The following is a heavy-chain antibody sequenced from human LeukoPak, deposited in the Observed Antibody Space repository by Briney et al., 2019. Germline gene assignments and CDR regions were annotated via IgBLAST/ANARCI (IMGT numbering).Heavy chain of an antibody. V-gene: IGHV1-18*01. CDR3: ARIRIAAAGRNWFDP. CDR1: GYTFTSYG. Sequence: ASVKVSCKASGYTFTSYGISWVRQAPGQGLEWMGWIRVYNGNTNYAQKLQGRVTITTDTSTSTAYMELRSLRSDDTAVYYCARIRIAAAGRNWFDPWGQGTLVTVSS. J-gene: IGHJ5*02. CDR2: IRVYNGNT. D-gene: IGHD6-13*01.